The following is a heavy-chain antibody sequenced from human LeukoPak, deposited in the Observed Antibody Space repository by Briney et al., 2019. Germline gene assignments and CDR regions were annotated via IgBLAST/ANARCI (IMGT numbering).Heavy chain of an antibody. V-gene: IGHV3-48*03. D-gene: IGHD1-26*01. J-gene: IGHJ4*02. Sequence: GGSLRLSCVGSGFTFSDYEMNWVRQAPGKGLEWVSYISSSGGTIYYADSVKGRFTISRDNAKSSLYLQMNGLRAEDTAVYYCARTPYSGSYQAHYWGQGILVTVSS. CDR2: ISSSGGTI. CDR3: ARTPYSGSYQAHY. CDR1: GFTFSDYE.